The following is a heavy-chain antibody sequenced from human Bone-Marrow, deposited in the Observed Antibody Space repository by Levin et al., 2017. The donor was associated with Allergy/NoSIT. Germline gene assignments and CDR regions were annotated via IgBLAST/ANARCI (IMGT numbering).Heavy chain of an antibody. CDR2: IIPLSSTP. J-gene: IGHJ6*02. V-gene: IGHV1-69*01. D-gene: IGHD3-16*01. CDR3: ARLDYYYDVTYYYYGLDV. Sequence: TWVRQAPGQGLQWMGGIIPLSSTPDYAQKFQDRLTISADESTKTAYMELSSLTSEDTAVYYCARLDYYYDVTYYYYGLDVWGQGTTVTVS.